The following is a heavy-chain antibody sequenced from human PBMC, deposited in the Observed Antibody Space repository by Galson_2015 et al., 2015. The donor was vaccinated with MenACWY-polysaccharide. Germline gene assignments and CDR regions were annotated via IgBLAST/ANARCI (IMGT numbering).Heavy chain of an antibody. Sequence: SLRLSCAASGFTFSSYDMHWVRQATGKGLEWVSAIGTAGDTYYPGSVKGRFTISRENAKNSSYLQMNSLRAGDTAVYYCAREEGGTTVGGMDAWGQGTTVTVSS. CDR1: GFTFSSYD. J-gene: IGHJ6*02. D-gene: IGHD1-7*01. V-gene: IGHV3-13*01. CDR2: IGTAGDT. CDR3: AREEGGTTVGGMDA.